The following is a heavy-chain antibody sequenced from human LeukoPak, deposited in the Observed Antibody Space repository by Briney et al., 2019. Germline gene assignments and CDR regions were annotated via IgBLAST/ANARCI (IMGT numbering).Heavy chain of an antibody. CDR1: GFTFSTYA. CDR3: AKERAGYGNPYYFDY. J-gene: IGHJ4*02. CDR2: ISGSGANT. V-gene: IGHV3-23*01. Sequence: GGSLRPSCAASGFTFSTYAMSWVRQAPGKWLEWVSTISGSGANTYYADSVRGRFTISRDNSKNTLYLHMNSLRAEDTDVYYCAKERAGYGNPYYFDYWGQGTLVTVSS. D-gene: IGHD3-9*01.